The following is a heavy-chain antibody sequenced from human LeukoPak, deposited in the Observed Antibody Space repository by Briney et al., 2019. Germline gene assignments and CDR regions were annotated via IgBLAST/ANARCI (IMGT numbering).Heavy chain of an antibody. J-gene: IGHJ5*02. CDR2: IYTSGST. CDR3: ARVGDGYTLNWFDP. V-gene: IGHV4-59*10. Sequence: SETLSLTCAVYGGSFSGYYWSWIRQPAGKGLEWIGRIYTSGSTNYNPSLKSRVTMSVDTSKNQFSLKLSSVTAADTAVYYCARVGDGYTLNWFDPWGQGTLVTVSS. CDR1: GGSFSGYY. D-gene: IGHD5-24*01.